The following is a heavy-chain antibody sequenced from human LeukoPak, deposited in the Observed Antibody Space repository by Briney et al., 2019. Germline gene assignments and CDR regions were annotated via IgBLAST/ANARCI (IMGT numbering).Heavy chain of an antibody. Sequence: GRSLRLSCAASGFTFSSYAMHWVRQAPGKGLEWVAVISYDGSNKYYADSVKGRFTISRDNSKNTLYLQMNSLRAEDTAVYYCARDRTYSGSYPYFGYWGQGTLVTVSS. J-gene: IGHJ4*02. CDR3: ARDRTYSGSYPYFGY. V-gene: IGHV3-30-3*01. D-gene: IGHD1-26*01. CDR2: ISYDGSNK. CDR1: GFTFSSYA.